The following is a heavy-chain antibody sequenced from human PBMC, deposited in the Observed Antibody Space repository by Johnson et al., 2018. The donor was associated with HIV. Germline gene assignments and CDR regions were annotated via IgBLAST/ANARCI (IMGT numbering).Heavy chain of an antibody. CDR1: GFTFSNHH. Sequence: VQLVESGGGLVQPVGSLRLSCAASGFTFSNHHMTWVRQAPGKGLEWVANINRDGSDKYYVDSVKGRFTISRDNAQDSLYLQMNSLRVDDTTVYYCGRESTGAGTAFDIWGQGTMVTVSS. J-gene: IGHJ3*02. D-gene: IGHD2-8*02. CDR3: GRESTGAGTAFDI. CDR2: INRDGSDK. V-gene: IGHV3-7*01.